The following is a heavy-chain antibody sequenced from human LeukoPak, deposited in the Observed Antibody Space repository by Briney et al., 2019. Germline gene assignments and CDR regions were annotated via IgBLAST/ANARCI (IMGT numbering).Heavy chain of an antibody. V-gene: IGHV3-23*01. Sequence: GGSLRLSCVASGLTFSVSGMHWVRQAPGKGLEWVSAITGNSDSTYYTDSVKGRFTISRVNSKNTLYLQMNNLRAEDTAIYYCAKRSCSGTTCYPLDYWGQGTLVTVSA. CDR3: AKRSCSGTTCYPLDY. D-gene: IGHD2-15*01. J-gene: IGHJ4*02. CDR1: GLTFSVSG. CDR2: ITGNSDST.